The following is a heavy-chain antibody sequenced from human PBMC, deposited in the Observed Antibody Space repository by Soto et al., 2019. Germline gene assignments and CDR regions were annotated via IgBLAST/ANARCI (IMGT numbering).Heavy chain of an antibody. D-gene: IGHD2-15*01. V-gene: IGHV4-30-4*01. CDR1: GGSISSGYYY. J-gene: IGHJ4*02. Sequence: SETLSLTCTVCGGSISSGYYYWSWIRQPPGKGLEWIGYIYYSGSTYYNPSLESRVTIAMDRSKNQVSLSLKSVTAADTAVYYCDREHSGACFDFWGQGTLVTVSS. CDR2: IYYSGST. CDR3: DREHSGACFDF.